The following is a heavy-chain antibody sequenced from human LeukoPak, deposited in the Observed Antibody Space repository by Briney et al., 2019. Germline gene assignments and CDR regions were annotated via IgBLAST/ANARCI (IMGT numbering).Heavy chain of an antibody. D-gene: IGHD3-22*01. CDR3: ARITGDYYDSSGYDY. V-gene: IGHV1-18*01. J-gene: IGHJ4*02. CDR2: ISAYNGNT. CDR1: GYTFSSYG. Sequence: ASVTVSCKASGYTFSSYGISWVRQAPGQGLEWMGWISAYNGNTNYAQKLQGRVTMTTDTSTSTAYMELRSLRSDDTAVYYCARITGDYYDSSGYDYWGQGTLVTVSS.